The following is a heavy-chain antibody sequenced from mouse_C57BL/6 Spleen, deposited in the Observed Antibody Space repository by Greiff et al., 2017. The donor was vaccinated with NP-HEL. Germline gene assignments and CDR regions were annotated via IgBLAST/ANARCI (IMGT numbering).Heavy chain of an antibody. V-gene: IGHV14-4*01. CDR3: TTRGGGY. CDR2: IDPENGDT. J-gene: IGHJ2*01. CDR1: GFTIKDDY. Sequence: VQLQQSGAELVRPGASVTLSCTASGFTIKDDYMHWVKQRPEQGLEWIGWIDPENGDTEYASKFQGKATITADTSSNTAYLQLSSLTSEDTAVYYCTTRGGGYWGQGTTLTVSS.